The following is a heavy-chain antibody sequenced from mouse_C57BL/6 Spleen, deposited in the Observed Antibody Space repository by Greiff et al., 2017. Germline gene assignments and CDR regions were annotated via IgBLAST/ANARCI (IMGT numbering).Heavy chain of an antibody. V-gene: IGHV1-22*01. CDR2: INPNNGGT. CDR3: ARRDYGSSYYFDY. D-gene: IGHD1-1*01. CDR1: GYTFTDYN. J-gene: IGHJ2*01. Sequence: VQLQQSGPELVKPGASVKMSCKASGYTFTDYNMHWVKQSHGKSLEWIGYINPNNGGTSYNQKFKGKATLTVNKSSSTAYMELRSLTSEDSAVYDCARRDYGSSYYFDYWGQGTTLTVSS.